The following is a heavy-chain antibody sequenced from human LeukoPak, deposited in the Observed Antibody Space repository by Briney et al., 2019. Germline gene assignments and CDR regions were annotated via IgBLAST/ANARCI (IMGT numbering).Heavy chain of an antibody. Sequence: ASVKVSCKASGYTFTGYYMHWVRQAPGQGLEWMGRINPNSGGPNYPQKFQGRVTMTRDTFISTAYMELSRLRSDDTAVYYCARVRYNWNQNSGFDYWGQGTLVTVSS. D-gene: IGHD1-20*01. CDR1: GYTFTGYY. V-gene: IGHV1-2*06. J-gene: IGHJ4*02. CDR3: ARVRYNWNQNSGFDY. CDR2: INPNSGGP.